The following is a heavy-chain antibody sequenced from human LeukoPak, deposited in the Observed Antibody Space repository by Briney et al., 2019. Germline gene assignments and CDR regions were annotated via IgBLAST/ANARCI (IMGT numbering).Heavy chain of an antibody. J-gene: IGHJ5*02. Sequence: ASVKASCKASGYTFTGYYMHWVRQAPGQGLEWMGWINPNSGGTNYAQKFQGRVTMTRDTSISTAYMELSRLRSDDTAVYYCAREAYYYDSSGYYSNWFDPWGQGTLVTVSS. V-gene: IGHV1-2*02. CDR2: INPNSGGT. CDR3: AREAYYYDSSGYYSNWFDP. D-gene: IGHD3-22*01. CDR1: GYTFTGYY.